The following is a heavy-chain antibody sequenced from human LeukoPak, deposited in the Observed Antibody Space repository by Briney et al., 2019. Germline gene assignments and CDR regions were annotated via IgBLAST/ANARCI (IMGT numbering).Heavy chain of an antibody. D-gene: IGHD3-22*01. CDR3: AKDWNYYDSSGYYPHFDY. Sequence: GGSLRLSCAASGFTFSSYAMSWVRQAPGKGLEWVSAISGSGGSTYYADSVKGRFTISRDNSKNTLYLQMNGLRAEDTAVYYCAKDWNYYDSSGYYPHFDYWGQGTLVTVSS. CDR2: ISGSGGST. J-gene: IGHJ4*02. V-gene: IGHV3-23*01. CDR1: GFTFSSYA.